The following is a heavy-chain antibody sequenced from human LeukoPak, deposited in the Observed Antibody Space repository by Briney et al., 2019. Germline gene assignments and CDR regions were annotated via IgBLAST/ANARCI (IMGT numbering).Heavy chain of an antibody. Sequence: PSETLSLTYAVSGYSISSGYYWGWIRQPPGKGLEWIGSIYHSGSTYYNPSLKSRVTISVDTSKNQFSLKLSSVTAADTAVYYCARDLGLTISANWFDPWGQGTLVTVSS. D-gene: IGHD3-9*01. CDR1: GYSISSGYY. J-gene: IGHJ5*02. V-gene: IGHV4-38-2*02. CDR3: ARDLGLTISANWFDP. CDR2: IYHSGST.